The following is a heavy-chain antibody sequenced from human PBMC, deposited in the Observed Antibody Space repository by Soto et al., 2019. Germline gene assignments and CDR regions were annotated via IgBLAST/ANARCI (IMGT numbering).Heavy chain of an antibody. CDR1: GFTFSSYS. CDR2: ISSSSSYI. Sequence: GGSLRLSCAASGFTFSSYSMNWVRQAPGKGLEWVSSISSSSSYIYYADSVKGRFTISRDNAKNSLYLQMNSLRAEDTAVYYCARDNTPMAIRPKYFDYWGQGTLVTVSS. CDR3: ARDNTPMAIRPKYFDY. J-gene: IGHJ4*02. D-gene: IGHD2-21*01. V-gene: IGHV3-21*01.